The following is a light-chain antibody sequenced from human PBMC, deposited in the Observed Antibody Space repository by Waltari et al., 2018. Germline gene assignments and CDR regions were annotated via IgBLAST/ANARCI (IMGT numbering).Light chain of an antibody. CDR1: SSDVGGNNY. Sequence: QSALTQPASVSGSPGQSITISCTRTSSDVGGNNYVSWYQQHPGKAPKLMIYDVSNRPSGVSNRFPGSKSGNTASLTISGLQAEDEADYYCASYISSSTLELFGGGTSLTVL. J-gene: IGLJ2*01. CDR3: ASYISSSTLEL. CDR2: DVS. V-gene: IGLV2-14*03.